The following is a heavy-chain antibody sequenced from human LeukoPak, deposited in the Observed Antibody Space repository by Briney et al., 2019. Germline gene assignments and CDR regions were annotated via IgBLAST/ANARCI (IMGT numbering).Heavy chain of an antibody. CDR1: GFTFSSYW. V-gene: IGHV3-74*01. CDR3: ARAMLDSSGRDY. Sequence: PGGSLRLSCAASGFTFSSYWMHWVRHAPGKGLVWVSRINTDGSNTGYADSVKGRFTISRDNAKNTVYLQINSPRAEDTALYYCARAMLDSSGRDYWGQGTLVTVSS. J-gene: IGHJ4*02. CDR2: INTDGSNT. D-gene: IGHD3-22*01.